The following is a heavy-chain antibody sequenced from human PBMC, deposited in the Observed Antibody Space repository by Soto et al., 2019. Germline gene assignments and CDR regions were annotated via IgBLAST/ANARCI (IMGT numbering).Heavy chain of an antibody. CDR2: MSPNSGNT. V-gene: IGHV1-8*01. D-gene: IGHD4-17*01. CDR3: ARGVKYGAYSRWFDP. J-gene: IGHJ5*02. Sequence: ASVKVSCKASGYTFTSYDINWVRQATGQGLEYLGWMSPNSGNTGYVQKFQGRVTMAWDTSITTAYMELSSLRSEDTAVYFCARGVKYGAYSRWFDPWGQGTLVTVSS. CDR1: GYTFTSYD.